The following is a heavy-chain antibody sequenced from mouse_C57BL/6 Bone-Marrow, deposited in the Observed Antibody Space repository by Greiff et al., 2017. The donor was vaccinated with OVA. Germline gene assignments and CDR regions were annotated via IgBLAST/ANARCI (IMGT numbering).Heavy chain of an antibody. Sequence: EVKLQQSGPELVKPGASVKISCKASGYTFTDYYMNWVKQSHGKSLEWIGDINPNNGGTSYNQKFKGKATLTVDKSSSTAYMELRSLTSEDSAVYYCARGAVYYSNFYWYFDVWGTGTTVTVSS. CDR1: GYTFTDYY. CDR3: ARGAVYYSNFYWYFDV. V-gene: IGHV1-26*01. D-gene: IGHD2-5*01. J-gene: IGHJ1*03. CDR2: INPNNGGT.